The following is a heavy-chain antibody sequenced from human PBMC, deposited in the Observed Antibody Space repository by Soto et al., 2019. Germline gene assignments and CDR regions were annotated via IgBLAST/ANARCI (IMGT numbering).Heavy chain of an antibody. CDR1: GFTISGNY. V-gene: IGHV3-53*01. CDR2: IFSGDNT. J-gene: IGHJ5*02. CDR3: STGLTLPVRPSFDT. D-gene: IGHD2-21*02. Sequence: EVQLVESGGGLIQPGGSLRLSCAASGFTISGNYITWVRQAPGKGLEWVSVIFSGDNTFYSDSVKGRFTISRDSSKNTVYLQMNRLRGDQTAVYFCSTGLTLPVRPSFDTWGQGTLLTVSS.